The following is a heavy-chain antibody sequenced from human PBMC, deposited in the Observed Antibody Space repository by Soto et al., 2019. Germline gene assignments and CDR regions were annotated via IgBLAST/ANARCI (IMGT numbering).Heavy chain of an antibody. CDR3: ARGGDTAMVTYYYYGMDV. CDR1: GGTFSSYA. CDR2: IIPIFGTA. Sequence: QVQLVQSGAEVKKPGSSVKVSCKASGGTFSSYAISWVRQAPGQGLEWMGGIIPIFGTANYAQKFQGRVTIPADESTSTAYMELSSLRSEDTAVYYCARGGDTAMVTYYYYGMDVWGQGTTVTVSS. V-gene: IGHV1-69*01. D-gene: IGHD5-18*01. J-gene: IGHJ6*02.